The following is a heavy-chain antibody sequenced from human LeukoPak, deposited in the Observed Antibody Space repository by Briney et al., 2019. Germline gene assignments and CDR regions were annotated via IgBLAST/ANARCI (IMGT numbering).Heavy chain of an antibody. CDR1: GGSISSYY. CDR3: ARHVPEVVPAAIGAGDNAFDI. Sequence: MPSETLSLTCTVSGGSISSYYWSWIRQPPGKGLEWIGYIYYSGSTNHNPSLKSRVTISVDTSKNQFSLKLSSVTAADTAVYYCARHVPEVVPAAIGAGDNAFDIWGQGTMVTVSS. D-gene: IGHD2-2*02. J-gene: IGHJ3*02. CDR2: IYYSGST. V-gene: IGHV4-59*08.